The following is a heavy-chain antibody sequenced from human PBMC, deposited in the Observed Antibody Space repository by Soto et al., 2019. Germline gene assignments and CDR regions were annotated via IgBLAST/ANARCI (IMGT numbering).Heavy chain of an antibody. CDR2: IYYSGST. J-gene: IGHJ6*02. D-gene: IGHD6-13*01. V-gene: IGHV4-30-4*08. CDR3: AREGPSSWYYYYYGMDV. CDR1: GGSISSGDYY. Sequence: PSETLSLTCTVSGGSISSGDYYWSWIRQVPGKGLEWIGYIYYSGSTYYNPSLKSRVTISVDTSKNQFSLKLSSVTAADTAVYYCAREGPSSWYYYYYGMDVWGQGTTVTVSS.